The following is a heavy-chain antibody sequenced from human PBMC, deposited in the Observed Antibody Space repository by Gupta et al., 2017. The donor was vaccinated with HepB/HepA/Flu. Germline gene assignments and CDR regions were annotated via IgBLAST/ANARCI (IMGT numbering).Heavy chain of an antibody. V-gene: IGHV4-59*08. J-gene: IGHJ4*02. Sequence: QVQLQESGPGLVKPSETLSLTCTVSGGSISSYYWRWIRQPPGKGLEWIGYIYYSGSTNYNPSLKSRVTISVDTSKNQFSLKLSSVTAADTAVYYCARGSSGWYYFDYWGQGTLVTVSS. D-gene: IGHD6-19*01. CDR2: IYYSGST. CDR1: GGSISSYY. CDR3: ARGSSGWYYFDY.